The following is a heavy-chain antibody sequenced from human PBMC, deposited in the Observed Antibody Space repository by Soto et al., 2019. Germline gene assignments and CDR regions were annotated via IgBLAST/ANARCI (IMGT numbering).Heavy chain of an antibody. CDR2: IIPFFSAP. CDR3: ARDRVMRGNSYYYGMDV. V-gene: IGHV1-69*12. Sequence: QVQLVQSGAEVKKPGSSVKVSCKASGGAFNNFAITWVRQAPGQGLEWLGAIIPFFSAPNYAQKLQGRVTITADESTSTSYMELNSLRSDYTAVYYCARDRVMRGNSYYYGMDVWGQGTTVTVSS. D-gene: IGHD2-21*01. J-gene: IGHJ6*02. CDR1: GGAFNNFA.